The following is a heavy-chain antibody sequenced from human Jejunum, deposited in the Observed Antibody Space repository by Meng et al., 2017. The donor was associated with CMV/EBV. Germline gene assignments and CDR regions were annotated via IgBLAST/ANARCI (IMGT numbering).Heavy chain of an antibody. Sequence: STFTYYYLHWVRQAPGQGLEWMGWINPHSGGTNYAQKFQGRVTMTRDTSISAAYMELSRLTSDDTAVYYCARPNSYHYESSGYSFDYWGQGTLVTVSS. CDR1: STFTYYY. D-gene: IGHD3-22*01. J-gene: IGHJ4*02. CDR3: ARPNSYHYESSGYSFDY. CDR2: INPHSGGT. V-gene: IGHV1-2*02.